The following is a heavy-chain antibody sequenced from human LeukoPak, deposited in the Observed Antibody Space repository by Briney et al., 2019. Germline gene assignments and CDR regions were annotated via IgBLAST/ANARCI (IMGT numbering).Heavy chain of an antibody. CDR1: GGSISSGDYY. CDR3: ARETIAVAAPDY. D-gene: IGHD6-19*01. J-gene: IGHJ4*02. V-gene: IGHV4-30-4*08. CDR2: IYYSGST. Sequence: SETLSLTCTVSGGSISSGDYYWSWIRQPPGKGLEWIGYIYYSGSTYYNPSLKSRVTIPVDTSKNQFSLKLSSVTAADTAVYYCARETIAVAAPDYWGQGTLVTVSS.